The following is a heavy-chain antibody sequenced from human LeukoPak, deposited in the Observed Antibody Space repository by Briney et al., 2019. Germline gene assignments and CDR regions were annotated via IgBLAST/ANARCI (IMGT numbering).Heavy chain of an antibody. J-gene: IGHJ5*02. CDR1: GFTFSSYA. D-gene: IGHD6-19*01. V-gene: IGHV3-23*01. Sequence: QTGGSLRLSCAASGFTFSSYAMSWVRQAPGKGLEWVSDISGSGGSTYYADSVKGRFTISRDNSKNTLYLQMNSLRAEDTAVYYCAKTRNPGIAVAGIQGGFDPWGQGTLVTVSS. CDR2: ISGSGGST. CDR3: AKTRNPGIAVAGIQGGFDP.